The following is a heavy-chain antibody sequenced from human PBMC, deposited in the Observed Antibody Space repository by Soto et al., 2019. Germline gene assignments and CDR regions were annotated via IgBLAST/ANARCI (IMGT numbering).Heavy chain of an antibody. CDR1: GFTPTTTP. V-gene: IGHV3-23*01. J-gene: IGHJ4*02. Sequence: GGSLRLSCAGSGFTPTTTPLSWVRQPPGKGLEWVTTISGTASRTYYVDSVKGRFFISRDNSKNTVTLQMKNLTLDDTAVYYCATSFRYFDNWGQGTRVTVSS. CDR2: ISGTASRT. CDR3: ATSFRYFDN. D-gene: IGHD3-9*01.